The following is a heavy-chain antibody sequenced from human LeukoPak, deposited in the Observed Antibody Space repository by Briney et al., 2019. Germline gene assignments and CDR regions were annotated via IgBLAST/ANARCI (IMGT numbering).Heavy chain of an antibody. CDR3: AKDLGGGYSYGYFDY. J-gene: IGHJ4*01. V-gene: IGHV3-23*01. Sequence: GGSLRLSCAASGFTFSNYAMSWVRQAPGKGLEWISAINGGGGSTYYADSVKGRFTISRDNSKNTLHLQMNSLRAEDTAVYYCAKDLGGGYSYGYFDYWGHGTLVTVSS. CDR2: INGGGGST. CDR1: GFTFSNYA. D-gene: IGHD5-18*01.